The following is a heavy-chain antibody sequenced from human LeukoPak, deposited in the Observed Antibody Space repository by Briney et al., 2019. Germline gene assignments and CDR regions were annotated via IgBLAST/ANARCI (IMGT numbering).Heavy chain of an antibody. J-gene: IGHJ5*02. CDR1: GVSISSNDYY. CDR3: ARVLYGGGWFDP. V-gene: IGHV4-30-4*08. Sequence: SETLSLTCTISGVSISSNDYYWSWIRQPPGKGLEWIGYIYYSGSAYYDPSLKNRVTMSVDTSKTQFSLKLSSVTAADTAVYYCARVLYGGGWFDPWGQGTLVTVSS. CDR2: IYYSGSA. D-gene: IGHD4-23*01.